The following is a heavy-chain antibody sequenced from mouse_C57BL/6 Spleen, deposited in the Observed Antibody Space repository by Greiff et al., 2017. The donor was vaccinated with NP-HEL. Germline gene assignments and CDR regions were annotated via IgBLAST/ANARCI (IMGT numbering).Heavy chain of an antibody. CDR1: GYTFTSYW. CDR2: IDPSDSYT. J-gene: IGHJ4*01. Sequence: QVQLQQPGAELVRPGPSVKLSCKASGYTFTSYWMHWVKQRPGQGLEWIGVIDPSDSYTNYNQKFKGKATLTVDTSSSTAYMQLSSLTSEDSAVYYCARNYGSSYLYAMDYWGQGTSVTVSS. CDR3: ARNYGSSYLYAMDY. D-gene: IGHD1-1*01. V-gene: IGHV1-59*01.